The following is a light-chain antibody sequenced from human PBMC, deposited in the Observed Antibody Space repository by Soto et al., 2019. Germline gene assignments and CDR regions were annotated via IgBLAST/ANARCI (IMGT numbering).Light chain of an antibody. CDR2: DAS. CDR1: QSISSW. J-gene: IGKJ1*01. CDR3: QQYNSYSP. Sequence: DIQMTQSPSTLSASVGDRVTITCRASQSISSWLAWYQQKPGKAPKLLIHDASSLESGVPSRFSGSGSGTEFTLTISSLQPDDFATYYCQQYNSYSPFGQGTKVDIK. V-gene: IGKV1-5*01.